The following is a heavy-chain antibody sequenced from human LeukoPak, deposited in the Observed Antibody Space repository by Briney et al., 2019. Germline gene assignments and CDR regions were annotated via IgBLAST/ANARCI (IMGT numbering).Heavy chain of an antibody. V-gene: IGHV1-69*13. CDR2: IIPIFGTA. CDR3: ARVSKLFYYDSSGFFDY. CDR1: GGTFSSYA. D-gene: IGHD3-22*01. J-gene: IGHJ4*02. Sequence: VASVKVSCKASGGTFSSYAISWVRQAPGQGLEWMGGIIPIFGTANYAQKFQGRVTITADESTSTAYMELSSLRSEDTAVYYCARVSKLFYYDSSGFFDYWGQGTLVTVSS.